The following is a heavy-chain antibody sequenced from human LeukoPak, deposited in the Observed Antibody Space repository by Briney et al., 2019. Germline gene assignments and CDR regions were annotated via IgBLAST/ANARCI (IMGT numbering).Heavy chain of an antibody. CDR2: IYPGGSDT. J-gene: IGHJ4*02. Sequence: PGESLKISCKGSGYISTSYWIGWVRQMPGEGHEWMGIIYPGGSDTRYSPSFQGQVTISADKSSNTAYLQWNSLSANDTPISYCAGHQYLCASRAYYIYYWGQGNLVTVSS. CDR3: AGHQYLCASRAYYIYY. CDR1: GYISTSYW. D-gene: IGHD3-16*01. V-gene: IGHV5-51*01.